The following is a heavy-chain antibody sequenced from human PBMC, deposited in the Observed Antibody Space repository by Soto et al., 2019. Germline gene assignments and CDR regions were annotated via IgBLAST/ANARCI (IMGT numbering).Heavy chain of an antibody. V-gene: IGHV6-1*01. CDR3: TGITWFRGMDV. D-gene: IGHD3-10*01. Sequence: SQTLSLTCVISGDSVSSNSAGWNWIRQSPSRGLEWLGRTYYKSKWNNDYALSVKSRITINPDTSKNQFSLHLYSVTPEDSAVYYCTGITWFRGMDVWGQGTPVTVSS. CDR2: TYYKSKWNN. J-gene: IGHJ6*02. CDR1: GDSVSSNSAG.